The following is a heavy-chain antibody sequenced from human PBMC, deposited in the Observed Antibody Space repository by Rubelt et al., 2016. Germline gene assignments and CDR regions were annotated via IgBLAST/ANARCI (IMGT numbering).Heavy chain of an antibody. V-gene: IGHV1-18*01. D-gene: IGHD3-10*01. Sequence: QVQLVQSGAAVKKPGASVKVSCKASGYTFTSYGISWVRQAPGQGLEWLGWISAYNGNTNYAQKLQGRVTMTTDTSTSTAYMELRSLRSDDTAVYYCARDGAFPLGSGFEKRSDYLGQGTLVTVSS. CDR3: ARDGAFPLGSGFEKRSDY. CDR1: GYTFTSYG. J-gene: IGHJ4*02. CDR2: ISAYNGNT.